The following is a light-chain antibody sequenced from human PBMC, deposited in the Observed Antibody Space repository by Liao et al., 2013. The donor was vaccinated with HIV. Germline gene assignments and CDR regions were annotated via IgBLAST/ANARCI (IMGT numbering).Light chain of an antibody. J-gene: IGLJ2*01. CDR1: SIGRRS. CDR2: SDS. CDR3: QVWDGDSDHVV. V-gene: IGLV3-21*04. Sequence: YVLTQPPSVSVAPGKTATITCGGTSIGRRSVHWYQQKPGRAPVLVIYSDSDRPSGIPERFSGSNFGASATLTISTVEAGDEADYYCQVWDGDSDHVVFGRRDQVDRP.